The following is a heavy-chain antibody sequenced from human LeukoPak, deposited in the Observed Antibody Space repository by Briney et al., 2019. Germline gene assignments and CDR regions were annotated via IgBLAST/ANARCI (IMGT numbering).Heavy chain of an antibody. V-gene: IGHV3-7*01. CDR3: ARDRGGDCYLFRCGMDV. J-gene: IGHJ6*02. CDR2: IKHDGSEK. Sequence: GGSLRLSCAASGFTFGNYWMSWVRQAPGKGLEWLAHIKHDGSEKYYVDSVKGRFTMSRDNAKNSLYLQMNSLRAEDTAVYYCARDRGGDCYLFRCGMDVWGQGTTVTVSS. CDR1: GFTFGNYW. D-gene: IGHD2-21*02.